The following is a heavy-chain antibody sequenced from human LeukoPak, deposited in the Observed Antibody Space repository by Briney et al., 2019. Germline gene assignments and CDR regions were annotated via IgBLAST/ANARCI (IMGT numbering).Heavy chain of an antibody. V-gene: IGHV4-38-2*01. CDR3: VRYFDWPYYFDS. CDR2: IYHSVST. CDR1: GDSTSSGYY. D-gene: IGHD3-9*01. Sequence: SETLSLTCGVSGDSTSSGYYWGWIRQPPGKGLEWIGSIYHSVSTYYNPSLKSRVTLSVDTPKNQLSLKLSSVTAADTAVYYCVRYFDWPYYFDSWGQGTLVTVSS. J-gene: IGHJ4*02.